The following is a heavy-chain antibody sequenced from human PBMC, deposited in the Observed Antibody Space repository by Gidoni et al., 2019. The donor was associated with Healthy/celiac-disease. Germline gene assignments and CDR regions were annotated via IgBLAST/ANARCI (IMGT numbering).Heavy chain of an antibody. D-gene: IGHD1-26*01. CDR1: GFTFSSYA. J-gene: IGHJ4*02. CDR3: ARGYGVGANYFDY. V-gene: IGHV3-30-3*01. CDR2: ISHDGSNK. Sequence: QVQLVESGGGVVQPGRSLRLSCAASGFTFSSYAMHWVRQAPGKGLEWVAVISHDGSNKYYADSVKGRFTISRDNSKNTLYLQMNSLRAEDTAVYYCARGYGVGANYFDYWGQGTLVTVSS.